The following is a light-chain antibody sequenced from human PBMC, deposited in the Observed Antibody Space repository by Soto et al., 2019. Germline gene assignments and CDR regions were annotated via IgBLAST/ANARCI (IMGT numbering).Light chain of an antibody. CDR1: QSVRSSY. V-gene: IGKV3-20*01. J-gene: IGKJ1*01. CDR2: GAS. Sequence: ELVMTQSPGTPSLSPGQRATLSCRASQSVRSSYLAWYQQKPGQAPRLLIYGASSRATGIPDRFSGSGSGTDFTLTISRLEPEDFAVYYCQQYGSSPKTFGQGTKVEIK. CDR3: QQYGSSPKT.